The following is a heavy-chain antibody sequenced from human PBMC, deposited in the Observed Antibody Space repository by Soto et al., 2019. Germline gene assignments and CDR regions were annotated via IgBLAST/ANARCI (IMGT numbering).Heavy chain of an antibody. V-gene: IGHV1-24*01. CDR3: AREVLRCVVVPAATCYYYYYMDV. Sequence: GASVKVSCKVSGYTLTELSMHWVRQAPGKGLEWMGGFDPEDGETIYAQKFQGRVTMTEDTSTDTAYMELSSLRSEDTAVYYCAREVLRCVVVPAATCYYYYYMDVWGKGTTVTVSS. J-gene: IGHJ6*03. D-gene: IGHD2-2*01. CDR1: GYTLTELS. CDR2: FDPEDGET.